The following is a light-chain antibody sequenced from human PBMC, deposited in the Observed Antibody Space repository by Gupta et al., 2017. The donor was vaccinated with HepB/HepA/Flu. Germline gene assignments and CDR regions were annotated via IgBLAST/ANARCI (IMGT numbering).Light chain of an antibody. Sequence: QPVLTHPPAVSAAPGRKVTISCSGSSSNIGNNYVSWYQQHPGTAPKLLIYDNTNRPSGIPDRFSGSKSGTSATLDITGLQTGDEADYYCGAWDGRLSVYVFGPGTEVTVL. CDR1: SSNIGNNY. V-gene: IGLV1-51*01. J-gene: IGLJ1*01. CDR3: GAWDGRLSVYV. CDR2: DNT.